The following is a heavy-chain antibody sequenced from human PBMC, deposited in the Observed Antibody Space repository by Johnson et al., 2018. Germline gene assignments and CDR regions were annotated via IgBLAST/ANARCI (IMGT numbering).Heavy chain of an antibody. CDR2: IDTAGDT. CDR3: ARSYASGNYARYYGVDV. CDR1: GFTFSSYD. Sequence: EVQLVQSGGGVVQAGRSXRLSCAASGFTFSSYDMHWVRQATGKGLEWVSTIDTAGDTYSPDSVKGRFTISRDKANNSFYLQMNSLRAEDTAVYYCARSYASGNYARYYGVDVWGQGTTVTVSS. J-gene: IGHJ6*02. D-gene: IGHD3-10*01. V-gene: IGHV3-13*01.